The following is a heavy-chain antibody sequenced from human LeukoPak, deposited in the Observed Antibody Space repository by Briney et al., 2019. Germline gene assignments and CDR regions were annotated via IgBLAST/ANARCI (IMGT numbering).Heavy chain of an antibody. CDR2: ISGSGGST. J-gene: IGHJ6*03. CDR3: ARDYCSSTSCYRYYYYYMDV. D-gene: IGHD2-2*01. Sequence: GGSLRLSCAASGFTFSSYAMSWVRRAPGKGLEWVLAISGSGGSTYYADSVKGRFTISRDNSKNTLYLQMNSLRAEDTAVYYCARDYCSSTSCYRYYYYYMDVWGKGTTVTVSS. V-gene: IGHV3-23*01. CDR1: GFTFSSYA.